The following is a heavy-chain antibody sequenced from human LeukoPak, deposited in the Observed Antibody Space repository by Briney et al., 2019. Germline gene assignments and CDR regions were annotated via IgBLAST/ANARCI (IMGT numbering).Heavy chain of an antibody. Sequence: PGGSLRLSCAASGFTFDDYAMHWVRQAPGKGLEWVSGISWNSGSIGYADSVKGRFTISRDNAKNSLYLQMNSLRAEDTALYYCAKVGSLSGTTVTTVAFDIWGQGTMVTVSS. V-gene: IGHV3-9*01. CDR1: GFTFDDYA. J-gene: IGHJ3*02. D-gene: IGHD4-17*01. CDR3: AKVGSLSGTTVTTVAFDI. CDR2: ISWNSGSI.